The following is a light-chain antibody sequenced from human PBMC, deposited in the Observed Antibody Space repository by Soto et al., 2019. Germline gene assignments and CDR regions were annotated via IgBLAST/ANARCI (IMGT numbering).Light chain of an antibody. CDR2: GAS. V-gene: IGKV3-11*01. CDR1: QSVRSNF. Sequence: IVVTPSPGILSLSPGERATLSCRASQSVRSNFLAWYQQQPGQAPRLLMYGASTRATGIPARFSGSGSGTDFTLTISSLEHEEFAVYYCRQRQDCPPITFGQGTRLEIK. J-gene: IGKJ5*01. CDR3: RQRQDCPPIT.